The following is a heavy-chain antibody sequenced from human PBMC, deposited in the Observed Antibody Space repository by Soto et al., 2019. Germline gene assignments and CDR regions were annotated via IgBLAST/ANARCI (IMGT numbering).Heavy chain of an antibody. CDR3: ARGGELLWFGGLPTYNWFDP. CDR2: INHSGST. V-gene: IGHV4-34*01. Sequence: QVQLQQWGAGLLKPSETLSLTCAVYGGSFSGYYWSWIRQPPGKGLEWIGEINHSGSTNYNPSLKSRVTISVDPSKNQFSLKLSSVTAADTAVYYCARGGELLWFGGLPTYNWFDPWGQGTLVTVSS. D-gene: IGHD3-10*01. CDR1: GGSFSGYY. J-gene: IGHJ5*02.